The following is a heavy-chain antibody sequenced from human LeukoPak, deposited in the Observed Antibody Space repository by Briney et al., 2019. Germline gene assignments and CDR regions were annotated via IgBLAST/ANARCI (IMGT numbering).Heavy chain of an antibody. CDR2: ISYDGSNK. D-gene: IGHD3-22*01. CDR3: AKSLDYYDSSGYPY. Sequence: GGSLRLSCAASGFTFSSYAMHWVRQAPGKGLEWVAVISYDGSNKYYADSVKGRFTISRDNSKNTLYLQMNSLRAEDTAVYYCAKSLDYYDSSGYPYWGQGTLVTVSS. J-gene: IGHJ4*02. CDR1: GFTFSSYA. V-gene: IGHV3-30-3*02.